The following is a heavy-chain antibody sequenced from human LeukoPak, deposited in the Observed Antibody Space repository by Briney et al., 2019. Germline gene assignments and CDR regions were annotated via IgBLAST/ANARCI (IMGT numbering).Heavy chain of an antibody. J-gene: IGHJ4*02. CDR3: AREDYSSGWTPH. D-gene: IGHD6-19*01. V-gene: IGHV1-69*04. CDR1: GGTFSSYA. CDR2: IIPILGIA. Sequence: SVKVSCKASGGTFSSYAISWVRQAPGQGLEWMGRIIPILGIANYAQKFQSRVTITADKSTSTAYMELSSLRSEDTAVYYCAREDYSSGWTPHWGQGTLVTVSS.